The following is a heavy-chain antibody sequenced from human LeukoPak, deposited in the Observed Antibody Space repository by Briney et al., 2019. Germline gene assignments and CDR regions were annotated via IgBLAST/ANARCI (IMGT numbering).Heavy chain of an antibody. CDR3: ARGGASYYYYYMDV. Sequence: SETLSLTCAVYGGSFSGYYWSWIRQPPGKGLEWIGEINHSGSTNYSPSLKSRVTISVDTSKNQFSLKLSSVTAADTAVYYCARGGASYYYYYMDVWGKGTTVTVSS. CDR1: GGSFSGYY. J-gene: IGHJ6*03. CDR2: INHSGST. D-gene: IGHD3-16*01. V-gene: IGHV4-34*01.